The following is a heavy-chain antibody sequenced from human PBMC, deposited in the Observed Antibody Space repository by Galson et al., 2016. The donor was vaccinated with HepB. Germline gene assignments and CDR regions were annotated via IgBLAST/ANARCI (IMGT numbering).Heavy chain of an antibody. D-gene: IGHD3-16*01. CDR1: GFTFSNYP. Sequence: SLRLSCAASGFTFSNYPMNWVRQAPWKGLEWVVRLKSKTDGGSIEYAAVVKGRFTISRDDSKNTLYLHMNSLRTDDTAMYYCTTPTTGEWGQGTLFTVS. V-gene: IGHV3-15*01. J-gene: IGHJ4*02. CDR2: LKSKTDGGSI. CDR3: TTPTTGE.